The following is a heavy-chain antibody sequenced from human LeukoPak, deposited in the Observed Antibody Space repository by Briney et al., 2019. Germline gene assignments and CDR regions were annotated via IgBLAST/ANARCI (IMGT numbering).Heavy chain of an antibody. J-gene: IGHJ4*02. CDR3: ARDDHHYDSSGYYHFDY. CDR2: INAGNGNT. CDR1: GYTFTSYA. D-gene: IGHD3-22*01. Sequence: ASVKVSCKASGYTFTSYAMHWVRQAPGQRLEWMGWINAGNGNTKYSQKFQGRVTMTRDTSTSTAYMELRSLRSDDTAVYYCARDDHHYDSSGYYHFDYWGRGTLVTVSS. V-gene: IGHV1-3*01.